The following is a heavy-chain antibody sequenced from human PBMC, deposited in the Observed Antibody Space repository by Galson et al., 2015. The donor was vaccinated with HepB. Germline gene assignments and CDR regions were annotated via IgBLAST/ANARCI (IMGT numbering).Heavy chain of an antibody. Sequence: SLRLSCAASGFTFSGHCMSWVRQAPGKGLEWVATIWVDGTKKYYADSVKGRFTISRDNSKNTLSLQMNSLRADDTAVYYCAREGHPRIYWGALDFLGQGILVTVSS. J-gene: IGHJ4*02. CDR1: GFTFSGHC. CDR2: IWVDGTKK. CDR3: AREGHPRIYWGALDF. D-gene: IGHD2-21*01. V-gene: IGHV3-33*01.